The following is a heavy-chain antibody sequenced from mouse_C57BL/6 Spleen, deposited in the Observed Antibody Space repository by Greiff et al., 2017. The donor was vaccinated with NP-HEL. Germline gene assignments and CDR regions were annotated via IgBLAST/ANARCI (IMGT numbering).Heavy chain of an antibody. Sequence: EVQLQQSGPELVKPGASVKISCKASGYTFTDYYMNWVKQSHGKSLEWIGDINPNNGGTSYNQKFKGKATLTVDKSSSTAYMELRSLTSEDSAVYYCARFVHYYGDYWGQGTTLTVSS. CDR1: GYTFTDYY. CDR3: ARFVHYYGDY. CDR2: INPNNGGT. J-gene: IGHJ2*01. V-gene: IGHV1-26*01.